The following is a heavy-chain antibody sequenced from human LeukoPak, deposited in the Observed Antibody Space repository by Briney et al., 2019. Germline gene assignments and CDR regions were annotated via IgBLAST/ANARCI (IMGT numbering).Heavy chain of an antibody. V-gene: IGHV1-8*01. CDR1: GYTFTSYD. CDR2: MNPNSGNT. D-gene: IGHD3-22*01. J-gene: IGHJ4*02. CDR3: ARDYSPTYYYDSSGYIPLDY. Sequence: ASVKVSCKASGYTFTSYDINWVRQATGQGLEWMGWMNPNSGNTGYAQKFQGRVTMTRNTSISTAYMELSSLRSEDTAVYYCARDYSPTYYYDSSGYIPLDYWGQGTLVTVSS.